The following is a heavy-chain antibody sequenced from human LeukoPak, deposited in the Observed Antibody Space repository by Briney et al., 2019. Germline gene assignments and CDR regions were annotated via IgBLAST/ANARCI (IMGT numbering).Heavy chain of an antibody. D-gene: IGHD6-13*01. J-gene: IGHJ3*02. V-gene: IGHV4-4*09. CDR2: IYTSGST. CDR3: ARLSSGQHDAFDI. Sequence: PSETLSLTCTVSGGSISSYYWSWIRQPPGKGLEWIGYIYTSGSTNYNPSLKSRVTISVDTSKNQFSLKLSSVTAADTAVYYCARLSSGQHDAFDIWGQGTMVTVSS. CDR1: GGSISSYY.